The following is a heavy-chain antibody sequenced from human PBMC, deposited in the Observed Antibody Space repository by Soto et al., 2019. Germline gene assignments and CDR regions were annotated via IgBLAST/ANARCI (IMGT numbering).Heavy chain of an antibody. V-gene: IGHV4-39*07. J-gene: IGHJ4*02. CDR3: ARGYDSSGFDY. D-gene: IGHD3-22*01. Sequence: PSDTLSLTCTVSGGSISSSSYYWGWIRQPPGKGLEWIGSIYYSGSTYYNPSLKSRVTISVDTSKNQFSLKLSSVTAADTAVYYCARGYDSSGFDYWGQGTLVTVSS. CDR1: GGSISSSSYY. CDR2: IYYSGST.